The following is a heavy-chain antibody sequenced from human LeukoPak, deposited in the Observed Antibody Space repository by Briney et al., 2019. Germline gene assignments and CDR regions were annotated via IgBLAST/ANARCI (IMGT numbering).Heavy chain of an antibody. Sequence: SETLSLTCTVSGGSVSSGSYYWSWIRQPPGKGLEWLGDIYYSGSTSYNPSLKSRVTISVDTSKNQFSLKLSSVTAADTAVYYCARAGGYDILDGMDVWGKGTTVTVSS. D-gene: IGHD3-9*01. CDR1: GGSVSSGSYY. J-gene: IGHJ6*04. CDR2: IYYSGST. V-gene: IGHV4-61*01. CDR3: ARAGGYDILDGMDV.